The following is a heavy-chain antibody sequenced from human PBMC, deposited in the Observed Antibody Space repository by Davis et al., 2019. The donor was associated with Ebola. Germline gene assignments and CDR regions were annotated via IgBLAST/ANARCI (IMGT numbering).Heavy chain of an antibody. V-gene: IGHV3-21*04. CDR3: ARAMTTPHRYYYYGMDV. CDR1: GFTFDDYA. J-gene: IGHJ6*02. Sequence: GESLKISCAASGFTFDDYAMHWVRQAPGKGLEWVSSISSSSSYIYYADSVKGRFTISRDNAKNSLYLQMNSLRAEDTAVYYCARAMTTPHRYYYYGMDVWGQGTTVTVSS. D-gene: IGHD4-11*01. CDR2: ISSSSSYI.